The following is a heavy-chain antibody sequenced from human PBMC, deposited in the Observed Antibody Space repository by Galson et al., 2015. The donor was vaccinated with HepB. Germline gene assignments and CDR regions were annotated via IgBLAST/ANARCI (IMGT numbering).Heavy chain of an antibody. D-gene: IGHD2-2*01. CDR3: ARATPGSTSWYRAFDI. J-gene: IGHJ3*02. Sequence: SETLSLTCAVSGGSISSTNWWSWVRQPPGKGLEWIGEIFHRGSTNYNPSLKSRVTISVDKSKNQFSLRLTSVTAADTAVYFCARATPGSTSWYRAFDIWGQGTMVTVSS. CDR2: IFHRGST. V-gene: IGHV4-4*02. CDR1: GGSISSTNW.